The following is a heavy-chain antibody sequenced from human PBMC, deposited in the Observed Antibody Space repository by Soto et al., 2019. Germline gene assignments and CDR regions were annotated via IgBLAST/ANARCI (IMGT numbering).Heavy chain of an antibody. CDR1: GYTLTSYY. Sequence: ASVKVSCKASGYTLTSYYMHWVRQAPGQGPEWMGMISPSGGTTNYAQKFQGRVSMTRDTSTSTVYMELSSLRSEDTAVYYCARYKVFRFLTPNGMDVWGQGTKVTVSS. CDR3: ARYKVFRFLTPNGMDV. CDR2: ISPSGGTT. J-gene: IGHJ6*02. D-gene: IGHD3-3*01. V-gene: IGHV1-46*01.